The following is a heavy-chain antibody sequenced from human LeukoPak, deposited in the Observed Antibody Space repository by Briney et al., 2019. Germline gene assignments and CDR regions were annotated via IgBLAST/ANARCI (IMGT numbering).Heavy chain of an antibody. D-gene: IGHD3-22*01. CDR1: GYTFTGYY. Sequence: GASVKVSCKASGYTFTGYYMHWVRQAPGKGLEWMGWVNPNSGGTNYAQKFQGRVTMTRDTSISTAYMELSRLTSDDTAVYYCARDPDDSSGYYPGYYPLGYWGQGTLVTVSS. CDR3: ARDPDDSSGYYPGYYPLGY. J-gene: IGHJ4*02. CDR2: VNPNSGGT. V-gene: IGHV1-2*02.